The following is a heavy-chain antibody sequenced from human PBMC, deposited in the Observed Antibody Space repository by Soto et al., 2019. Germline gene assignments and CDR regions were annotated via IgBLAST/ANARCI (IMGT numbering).Heavy chain of an antibody. CDR2: ISLDGSRT. D-gene: IGHD2-21*01. CDR3: AIAPPRYSLGYRYYGMDV. Sequence: EVQLVESGGGLVQPGGSLRLSCAAPGFTFGSYWMHWVRQAPGKGLVWVSHISLDGSRTTYADSVKGRFTIPRDNAKSTLYLLMNSLRAEDTAVYYCAIAPPRYSLGYRYYGMDVWGQGTTVTVSS. V-gene: IGHV3-74*01. J-gene: IGHJ6*02. CDR1: GFTFGSYW.